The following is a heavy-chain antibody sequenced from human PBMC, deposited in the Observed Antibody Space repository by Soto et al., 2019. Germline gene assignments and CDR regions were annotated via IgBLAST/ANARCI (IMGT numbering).Heavy chain of an antibody. Sequence: GVSVKVSCKVSGYTLTELSMYWVRQAPGKGLEWMGGFDPEDGETIYAQKFQGRVTMTEDTSTDTAYMELSSLRSEDTAVYYCATALALRYCSGGSCYSYFDYWGQGTLVTVSS. CDR1: GYTLTELS. D-gene: IGHD2-15*01. V-gene: IGHV1-24*01. CDR2: FDPEDGET. CDR3: ATALALRYCSGGSCYSYFDY. J-gene: IGHJ4*02.